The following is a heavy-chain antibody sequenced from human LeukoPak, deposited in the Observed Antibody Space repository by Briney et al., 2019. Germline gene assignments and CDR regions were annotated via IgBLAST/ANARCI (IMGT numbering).Heavy chain of an antibody. D-gene: IGHD3-10*01. V-gene: IGHV3-21*06. Sequence: GGSLRLSCEASGFTFSSISINWVRQAPGKGLEWVSPISPDGETTYHADSVKGRFTTSRDNAKSSLYLQMNSLRAEDTALYYCTRDLPVPSLVRGIIIYGLIDYWGQGTLVTVSS. CDR2: ISPDGETT. CDR1: GFTFSSIS. CDR3: TRDLPVPSLVRGIIIYGLIDY. J-gene: IGHJ4*02.